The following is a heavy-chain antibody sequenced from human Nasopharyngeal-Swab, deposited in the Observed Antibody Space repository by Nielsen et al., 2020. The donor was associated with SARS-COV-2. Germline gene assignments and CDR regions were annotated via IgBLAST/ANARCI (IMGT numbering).Heavy chain of an antibody. CDR2: IKQDGSEK. CDR1: GFTFSSYW. Sequence: GGSLRLSCAASGFTFSSYWMTWVRQAPGKGLEWVANIKQDGSEKYYVDSVKGRFSISRDNTKNSLYLQMNSLRAEDTAVYYCAKGGGWYGFDYWGQGTLVTVSS. J-gene: IGHJ4*02. V-gene: IGHV3-7*01. D-gene: IGHD6-19*01. CDR3: AKGGGWYGFDY.